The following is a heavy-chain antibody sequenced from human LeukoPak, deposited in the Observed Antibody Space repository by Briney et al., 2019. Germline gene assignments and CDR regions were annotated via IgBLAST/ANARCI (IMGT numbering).Heavy chain of an antibody. Sequence: SETLSLTCTVSSGSISSYYWSWIRQPPGKGLEWIGYIYYSGSTNYNPSLKSRVTISVDTSKNQFSLKLSSVTAADTAVYYCARQGYDFWSGYRPDYGMDVWGQGTTVTVSS. CDR3: ARQGYDFWSGYRPDYGMDV. CDR2: IYYSGST. J-gene: IGHJ6*02. D-gene: IGHD3-3*01. CDR1: SGSISSYY. V-gene: IGHV4-59*08.